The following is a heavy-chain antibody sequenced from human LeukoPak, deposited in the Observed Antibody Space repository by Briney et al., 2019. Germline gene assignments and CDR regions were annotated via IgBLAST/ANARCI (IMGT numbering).Heavy chain of an antibody. J-gene: IGHJ6*02. D-gene: IGHD6-19*01. Sequence: SGPALVKPTQTLTLTCTFSGFSLSTSGMCVSWIRQPPGKALEWLARIDWDDDKYYSTSLKTRLTISKDTFKNQVVLTMTSMDPVDTATYYCARSKEKYSSGWSEPLEYYYYGMDVWGQGTTVTVSS. CDR3: ARSKEKYSSGWSEPLEYYYYGMDV. V-gene: IGHV2-70*11. CDR2: IDWDDDK. CDR1: GFSLSTSGMC.